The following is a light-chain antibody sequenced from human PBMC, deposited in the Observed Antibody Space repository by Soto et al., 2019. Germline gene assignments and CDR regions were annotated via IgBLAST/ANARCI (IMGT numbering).Light chain of an antibody. Sequence: EIVMTQSPATLSVSPGERAALSCRASQSVSSNFAWYQQKPGQAPRLLIYGTSTRATGIPARFSGSGSGTECSLTISSLQSEDFAVYYCQQYNKWPYTFGQGTKLEIK. J-gene: IGKJ2*01. CDR2: GTS. V-gene: IGKV3-15*01. CDR3: QQYNKWPYT. CDR1: QSVSSN.